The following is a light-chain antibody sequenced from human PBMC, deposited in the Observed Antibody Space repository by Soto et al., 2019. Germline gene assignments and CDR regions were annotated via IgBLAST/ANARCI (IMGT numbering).Light chain of an antibody. V-gene: IGKV1-12*01. J-gene: IGKJ1*01. CDR2: GAL. Sequence: IQMTQSPSSVSASVGDRVTITCRASQGIGSWLAWYQQKPGKAPKLLIYGALSLQSGVPSRFSGSVSGTDFTLTISSLQPEDSGTYYCQQANSFPWTFGQGTKVEIK. CDR3: QQANSFPWT. CDR1: QGIGSW.